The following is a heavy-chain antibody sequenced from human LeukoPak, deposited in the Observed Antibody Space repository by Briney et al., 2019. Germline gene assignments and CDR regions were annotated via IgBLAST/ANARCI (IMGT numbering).Heavy chain of an antibody. Sequence: SETLSLTCAVYGGSFSGYYWSWIRQSPGKGLEWIGYIYYRGSTDYNPSLKSRVTISVDTSNNQFSLNLSSVTAADTAVYYCARQAVEGSGWYYYFDYWGQGTLVTVSS. CDR1: GGSFSGYY. CDR3: ARQAVEGSGWYYYFDY. D-gene: IGHD6-19*01. CDR2: IYYRGST. V-gene: IGHV4-59*08. J-gene: IGHJ4*02.